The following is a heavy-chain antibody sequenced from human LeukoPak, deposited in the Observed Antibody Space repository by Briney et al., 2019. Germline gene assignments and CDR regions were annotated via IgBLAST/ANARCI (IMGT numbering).Heavy chain of an antibody. CDR2: INPNSGGT. V-gene: IGHV1-2*04. Sequence: ASVKVSCKASGYTFTGYYMHWVRQAPGQGLEWMGWINPNSGGTNYAQKFQGWVTMTRDTSISTAYMELRRLRSDDTAVYYCARVSLYSSSWTFDYWGQGTLVTVSS. J-gene: IGHJ4*02. D-gene: IGHD6-13*01. CDR3: ARVSLYSSSWTFDY. CDR1: GYTFTGYY.